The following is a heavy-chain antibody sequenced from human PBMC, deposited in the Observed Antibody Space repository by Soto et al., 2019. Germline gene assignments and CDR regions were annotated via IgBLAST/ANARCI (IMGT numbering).Heavy chain of an antibody. CDR1: GYTFTSYD. Sequence: ASVKVSCKASGYTFTSYDINWVRQATGQGLGWMGWMNPNSGNTGYAQKFQGRVTMTRNTSISTAYMELSSLRSEDTAVYYCARAKSLYNYNWFDPWGQGTLVTVSS. V-gene: IGHV1-8*01. CDR3: ARAKSLYNYNWFDP. CDR2: MNPNSGNT. J-gene: IGHJ5*02. D-gene: IGHD3-16*01.